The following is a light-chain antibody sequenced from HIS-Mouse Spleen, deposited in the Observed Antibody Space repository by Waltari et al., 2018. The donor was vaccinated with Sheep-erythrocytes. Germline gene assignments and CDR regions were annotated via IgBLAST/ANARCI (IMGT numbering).Light chain of an antibody. CDR2: DDS. Sequence: SYVLPQPPSVSVAPGKTARITCGGNNLGSQSVHWYQQKPGQAPVLVVYDDSDRPSGIPERFSGSNSGNTATLTISRVEAGDEADYYCQVWDSSSDHPVFGGGTKLTVL. V-gene: IGLV3-21*03. J-gene: IGLJ3*02. CDR3: QVWDSSSDHPV. CDR1: NLGSQS.